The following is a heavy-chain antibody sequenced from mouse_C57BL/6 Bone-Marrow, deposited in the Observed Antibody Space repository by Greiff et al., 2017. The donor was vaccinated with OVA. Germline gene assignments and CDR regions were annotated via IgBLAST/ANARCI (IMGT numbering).Heavy chain of an antibody. D-gene: IGHD2-3*01. CDR3: TRPGYYLYYFDY. CDR1: GYTFTDYE. J-gene: IGHJ2*01. Sequence: QVQLKQSGAELVRPGASVTLSCKASGYTFTDYEMHWVKQTPVHGLEWIGAIDPETGSTAYNQKFKGKAILTADKSSSTAYMELRSLTSEDSAVYYCTRPGYYLYYFDYWGQGTTLTVSS. V-gene: IGHV1-15*01. CDR2: IDPETGST.